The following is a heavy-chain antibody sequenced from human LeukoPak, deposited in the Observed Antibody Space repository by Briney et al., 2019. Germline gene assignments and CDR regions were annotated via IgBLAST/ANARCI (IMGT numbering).Heavy chain of an antibody. D-gene: IGHD3-22*01. CDR3: ARISYDSSGYYDY. V-gene: IGHV3-11*06. CDR2: ISSTSIYT. J-gene: IGHJ4*02. Sequence: KPGGSLRLSCAASGFTFSDCYMSWIRQAPGKGLEWLSYISSTSIYTNYADSVKGRFTISRDNAKNTLYLQMNSLRAEDAAVYYCARISYDSSGYYDYWGQGTLVTVSS. CDR1: GFTFSDCY.